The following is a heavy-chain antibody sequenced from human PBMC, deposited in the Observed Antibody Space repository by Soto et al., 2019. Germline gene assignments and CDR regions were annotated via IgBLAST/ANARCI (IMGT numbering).Heavy chain of an antibody. CDR1: GFSLSNARMG. V-gene: IGHV2-26*01. CDR2: IFSNDEK. J-gene: IGHJ4*02. CDR3: ARIMGLGYSSGWLTDY. Sequence: QVTLKESGPVLVNPTETLTLTCTVSGFSLSNARMGVSWIRQPPGKALEWLAHIFSNDEKSYSTSLKSRLTLSNDTSKIQVVLTMTNMDPVDTATYYCARIMGLGYSSGWLTDYWGQGTLVTVSS. D-gene: IGHD6-19*01.